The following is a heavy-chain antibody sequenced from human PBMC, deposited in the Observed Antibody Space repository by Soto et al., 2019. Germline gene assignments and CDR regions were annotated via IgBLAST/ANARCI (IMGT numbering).Heavy chain of an antibody. Sequence: TSETLSLTCSVSGGSMGTAGHYWTWIRQPPGKGLEWIGSIYHTGSTYYSKSLRIRLTMSVDTSKTQFSLRQSYVTAAETAVYYCSRVTATLRIMNCDYWGEGSLVTVSS. CDR3: SRVTATLRIMNCDY. V-gene: IGHV4-31*03. CDR2: IYHTGST. J-gene: IGHJ4*02. D-gene: IGHD2-15*01. CDR1: GGSMGTAGHY.